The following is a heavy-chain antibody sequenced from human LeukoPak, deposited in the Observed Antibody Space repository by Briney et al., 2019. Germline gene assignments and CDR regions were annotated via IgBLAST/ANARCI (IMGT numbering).Heavy chain of an antibody. V-gene: IGHV1-24*01. D-gene: IGHD2-15*01. CDR3: ASSPPSRYCSGGSCVNWFDP. J-gene: IGHJ5*02. CDR2: FDPEDGET. CDR1: GYTLTELS. Sequence: ASVKVSCKVSGYTLTELSMHWVRQAPGKGLEWMGGFDPEDGETIYAQKFQGRVTMTEDTSTDTAYMELSSLRSEDTAVYYCASSPPSRYCSGGSCVNWFDPWGQGTLVTVSS.